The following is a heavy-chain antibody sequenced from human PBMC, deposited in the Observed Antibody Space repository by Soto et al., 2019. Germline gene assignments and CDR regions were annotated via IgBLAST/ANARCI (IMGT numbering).Heavy chain of an antibody. CDR3: VKDKAPEWRPVAAAIPRLYYYGMDV. CDR2: ISWNGGSI. CDR1: GFTFGDYA. D-gene: IGHD2-2*01. Sequence: GGSLRLPSAASGFTFGDYAMHWLPQVLGKGLVWVSGISWNGGSIGYADSVKGRFTISRDNAKNSLNLQMNSLRGEDTALYYCVKDKAPEWRPVAAAIPRLYYYGMDVWGQGTTVTVSS. J-gene: IGHJ6*02. V-gene: IGHV3-9*01.